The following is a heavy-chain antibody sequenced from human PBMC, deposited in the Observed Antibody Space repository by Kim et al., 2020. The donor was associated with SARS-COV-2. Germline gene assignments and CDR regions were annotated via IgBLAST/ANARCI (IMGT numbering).Heavy chain of an antibody. Sequence: GGSLRLSCVASGFTFSSYVMSWVRQAPGKGLEWVSAISGGGGGTYYADSVKGRFTISRDKSKNTLYLQMNSLRAEDTAVFYCAKAMGNNWYPSFDCWGQGTLVTVSS. D-gene: IGHD1-1*01. CDR3: AKAMGNNWYPSFDC. J-gene: IGHJ4*02. CDR1: GFTFSSYV. CDR2: ISGGGGGT. V-gene: IGHV3-23*01.